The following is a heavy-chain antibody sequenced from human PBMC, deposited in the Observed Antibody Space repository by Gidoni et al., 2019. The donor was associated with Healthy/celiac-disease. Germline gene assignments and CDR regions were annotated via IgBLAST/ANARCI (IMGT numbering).Heavy chain of an antibody. D-gene: IGHD5-18*01. J-gene: IGHJ4*02. CDR2: IKSKTEGGTT. Sequence: EVQLVESGGGLVKPGGSLRLSCSAPGFTVSNAWMSWVRQAPGKGLEGVGRIKSKTEGGTTDYAAPVKGRFTISRDDSKYTLYLQMNSLKTEDTAVYYCTTDLIQLRTGYYWGQGTLVTVSS. CDR3: TTDLIQLRTGYY. CDR1: GFTVSNAW. V-gene: IGHV3-15*01.